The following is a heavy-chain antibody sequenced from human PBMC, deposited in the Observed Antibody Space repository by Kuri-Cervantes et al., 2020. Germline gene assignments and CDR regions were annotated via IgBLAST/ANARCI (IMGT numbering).Heavy chain of an antibody. Sequence: GESLKISCAASGFTFSSYAMNWVRQAPGKGLEWVAVISYDGSNKYCADSVKGRFTISRDNSKNTLYLQMNSLRAEDTAVYYCARSRGIGTQFPYYYYGMDVWGQGTTVTVSS. D-gene: IGHD1-14*01. CDR2: ISYDGSNK. CDR1: GFTFSSYA. V-gene: IGHV3-30-3*01. J-gene: IGHJ6*02. CDR3: ARSRGIGTQFPYYYYGMDV.